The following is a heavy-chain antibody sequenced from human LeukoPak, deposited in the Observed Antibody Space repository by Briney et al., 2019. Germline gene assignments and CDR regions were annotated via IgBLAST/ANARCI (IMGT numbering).Heavy chain of an antibody. D-gene: IGHD2-21*01. V-gene: IGHV3-23*01. Sequence: GGSLRLSCAASGFTFSSYAMSWVRQAPGKGLEWVSAISGSGGSTYYADSVKGRFTISRDNSKNTPYLQMNSLRAEDTAVYYCANSGPISFDAFDIWGQGTMVTVSS. J-gene: IGHJ3*02. CDR1: GFTFSSYA. CDR3: ANSGPISFDAFDI. CDR2: ISGSGGST.